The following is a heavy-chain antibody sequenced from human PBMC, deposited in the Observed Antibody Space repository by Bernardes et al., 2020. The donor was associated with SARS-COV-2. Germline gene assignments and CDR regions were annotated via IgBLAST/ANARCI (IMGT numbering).Heavy chain of an antibody. CDR2: ISPDGSTT. J-gene: IGHJ4*02. Sequence: GGSLRLSCAVSGFTFSSYWMHWVRQAPGKGLVWVSRISPDGSTTTYADSVKGRFTISRDNAKNTLYQQMNSLGVEDTAVYFCVRGPSDGHGRFEYWGQGTLGTISS. V-gene: IGHV3-74*01. CDR1: GFTFSSYW. CDR3: VRGPSDGHGRFEY.